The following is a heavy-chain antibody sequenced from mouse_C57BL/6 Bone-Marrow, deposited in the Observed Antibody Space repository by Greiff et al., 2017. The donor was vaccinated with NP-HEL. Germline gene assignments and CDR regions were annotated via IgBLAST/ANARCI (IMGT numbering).Heavy chain of an antibody. V-gene: IGHV1-69*01. CDR2: IDPSDSYT. D-gene: IGHD1-1*01. CDR3: ARGDLLLLL. J-gene: IGHJ2*01. CDR1: GYTFTSYW. Sequence: VQLQQPGAELVMPGASVKLSCKASGYTFTSYWMHWVKQRPGQGLEWIGEIDPSDSYTNYNQKFKGKSTLTVDKSSSTAYMQLSSLTSEDSAVYYCARGDLLLLLWGQGTTLPVSS.